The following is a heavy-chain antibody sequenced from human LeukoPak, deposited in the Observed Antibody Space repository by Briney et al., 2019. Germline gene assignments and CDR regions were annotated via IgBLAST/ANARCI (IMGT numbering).Heavy chain of an antibody. CDR2: MNPNSGNT. J-gene: IGHJ4*02. D-gene: IGHD2-2*01. CDR3: ARGLILVPAANDY. CDR1: GYTFTSYD. Sequence: ASVKVSCKSSGYTFTSYDINWVRQATGQGLEWMGWMNPNSGNTGYAQKFQGRVTMTRNTSISTAYMELSSLRSEDTAVYYCARGLILVPAANDYWGQGTLVTVSS. V-gene: IGHV1-8*01.